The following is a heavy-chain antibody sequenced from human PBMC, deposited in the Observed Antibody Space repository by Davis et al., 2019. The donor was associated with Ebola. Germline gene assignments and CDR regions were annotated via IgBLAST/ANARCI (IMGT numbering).Heavy chain of an antibody. D-gene: IGHD2-15*01. Sequence: AASVKVSCKASGYTFTTYDINWVRQATGQGLEWMGWMNPDSGNTGYAQKFQGRVTMTGDTSITTAYMELSSLSSDDTAVYYCTRGIARRRSGSWFDPWGQGTPVTVSS. V-gene: IGHV1-8*01. J-gene: IGHJ5*02. CDR1: GYTFTTYD. CDR2: MNPDSGNT. CDR3: TRGIARRRSGSWFDP.